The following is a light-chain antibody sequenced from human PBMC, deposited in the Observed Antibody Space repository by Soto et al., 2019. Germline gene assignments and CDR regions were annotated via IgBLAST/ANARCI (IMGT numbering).Light chain of an antibody. CDR1: RSDVGGYNL. J-gene: IGLJ2*01. Sequence: QSVLTQPASVSGSPGQSITMSCTGSRSDVGGYNLVSWYQQHPGKAPKLMIYEVSKRPSGVSNRFSGSKSGNTASLTISGLQAEDEADYYCSSYAGSSTVVVFGGGTKLTVL. V-gene: IGLV2-23*02. CDR2: EVS. CDR3: SSYAGSSTVVV.